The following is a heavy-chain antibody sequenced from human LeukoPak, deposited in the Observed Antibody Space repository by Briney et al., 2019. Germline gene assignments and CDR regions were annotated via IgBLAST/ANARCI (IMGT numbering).Heavy chain of an antibody. J-gene: IGHJ4*02. CDR3: ARRSSGSYHSPLGY. D-gene: IGHD1-26*01. CDR2: IYYSGGT. Sequence: SETLSLTCTVSGGSISSSSYYWGWIRQPPGKGLEWIGSIYYSGGTYYNPSLKSRVTISVDTSKNQFSLKLSSVTAADTAVYYCARRSSGSYHSPLGYWGQGILVTVSS. CDR1: GGSISSSSYY. V-gene: IGHV4-39*01.